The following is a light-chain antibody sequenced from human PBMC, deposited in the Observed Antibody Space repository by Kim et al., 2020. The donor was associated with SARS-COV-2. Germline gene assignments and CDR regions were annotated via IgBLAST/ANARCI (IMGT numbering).Light chain of an antibody. V-gene: IGKV4-1*01. CDR2: WAS. CDR3: QQYFGPPIT. J-gene: IGKJ5*01. CDR1: QSLLYSSNNKNY. Sequence: DIVMTQSPDSLAVSLGERATINCKSSQSLLYSSNNKNYLAWYQQRPGQPPRLLIYWASTRESGVPDRFSGSGSGTDFTLTISSLQAEDVAVYYCQQYFGPPITFDQGTRLEIK.